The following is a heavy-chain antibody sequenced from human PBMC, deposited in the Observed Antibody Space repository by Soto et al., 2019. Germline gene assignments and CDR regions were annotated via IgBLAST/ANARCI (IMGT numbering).Heavy chain of an antibody. V-gene: IGHV4-39*01. D-gene: IGHD2-15*01. J-gene: IGHJ4*02. CDR1: GGSISSSSYY. Sequence: QLQLQESGPGLVKPSETLSLTCTVSGGSISSSSYYWGWIRQPPGKGLEWIGSIYYSGSTYYNPSLKSRVTISVDTSKNQFALKLSSVTAADTAVYYCARHEVGESKSCWGFLDWGQGTLVTVSS. CDR2: IYYSGST. CDR3: ARHEVGESKSCWGFLD.